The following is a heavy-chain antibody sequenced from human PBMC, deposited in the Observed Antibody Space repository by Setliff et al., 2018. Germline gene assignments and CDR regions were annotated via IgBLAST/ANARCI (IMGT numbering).Heavy chain of an antibody. CDR1: GGSISSSNW. CDR2: IYHSGST. Sequence: SETLSLTCAVSGGSISSSNWWSWVRQPPGKGLEWIGEIYHSGSTNYNPSLKSRVTISVDKSKNQFSLKLSSVTAADTAVYYCARGRSNFWGWVLLRWFDPWGQGTLVTVSS. D-gene: IGHD3-3*01. V-gene: IGHV4-4*02. CDR3: ARGRSNFWGWVLLRWFDP. J-gene: IGHJ5*02.